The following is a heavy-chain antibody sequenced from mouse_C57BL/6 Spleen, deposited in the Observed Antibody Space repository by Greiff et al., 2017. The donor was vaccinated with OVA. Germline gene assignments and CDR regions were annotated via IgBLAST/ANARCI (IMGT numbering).Heavy chain of an antibody. CDR1: GYTFTSYW. CDR2: IDPSDSYP. Sequence: VQLQQSWAELVRPGSSVTLSCKASGYTFTSYWMHWVKQRPGQGLEWIGVIDPSDSYPTYTQKFKGKATLTVDTSSSTAYMQLSSLTSEDSAVYYCASPPLFITTVVASERYFDVWGTGTTVTVSS. V-gene: IGHV1-59*01. D-gene: IGHD1-1*01. CDR3: ASPPLFITTVVASERYFDV. J-gene: IGHJ1*03.